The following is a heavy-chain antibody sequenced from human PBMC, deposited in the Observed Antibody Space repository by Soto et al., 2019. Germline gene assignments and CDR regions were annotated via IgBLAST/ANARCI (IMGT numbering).Heavy chain of an antibody. CDR1: GGSISSGDFY. Sequence: LSLTCTVSGGSISSGDFYWSWIRQPPGRGLEWIGYISYSGSTYYNTSLKSRVTMSVDTSKNQFSLKLNSVTAADTAVYYCARGGPTGGSYKYNWFDPWGQGTLVTVSS. D-gene: IGHD2-15*01. V-gene: IGHV4-30-4*01. CDR3: ARGGPTGGSYKYNWFDP. J-gene: IGHJ5*02. CDR2: ISYSGST.